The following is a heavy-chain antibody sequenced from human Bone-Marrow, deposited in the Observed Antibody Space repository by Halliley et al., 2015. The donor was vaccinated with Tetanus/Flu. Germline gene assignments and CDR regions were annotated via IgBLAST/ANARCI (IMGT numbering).Heavy chain of an antibody. D-gene: IGHD1-26*01. CDR3: VKNSGSHYYYYGMDV. J-gene: IGHJ6*02. CDR2: ISGSGDST. Sequence: SLRLSCVGSGFVFNNYDMTWVRQAPGKGLEWVSLISGSGDSTYYADSVKGRFTISRDNSKNTLYLQMNSLRVEDTAVYYCVKNSGSHYYYYGMDVWGQGTTVTVSS. CDR1: GFVFNNYD. V-gene: IGHV3-23*01.